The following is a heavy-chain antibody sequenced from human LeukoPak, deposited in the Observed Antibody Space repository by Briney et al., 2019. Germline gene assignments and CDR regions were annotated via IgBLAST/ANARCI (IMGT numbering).Heavy chain of an antibody. CDR2: INPSGGST. D-gene: IGHD6-19*01. J-gene: IGHJ5*02. Sequence: ASVKVSCKASGYTFTSYYMHWVRRAPGQGLEWMGIINPSGGSTSYAQKFQGRVTMTRDMSTSTVYMELSSLRSEDTAVYYCARDCRSVADPSAGWFDPWGQGTLVTVSS. V-gene: IGHV1-46*01. CDR3: ARDCRSVADPSAGWFDP. CDR1: GYTFTSYY.